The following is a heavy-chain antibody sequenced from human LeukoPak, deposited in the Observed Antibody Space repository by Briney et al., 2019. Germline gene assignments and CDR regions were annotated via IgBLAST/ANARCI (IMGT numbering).Heavy chain of an antibody. CDR1: GGTFSSYA. V-gene: IGHV1-69*13. J-gene: IGHJ1*01. D-gene: IGHD1-26*01. CDR2: IIPIFGTA. Sequence: ASVKVSCEASGGTFSSYAISWVRQAPGQGLEWMGGIIPIFGTANYAQKFQGRVTITADESTSTAYMELSSLRSEDTAVYYCARDEGPDSGSYPEYFQHWGQGTLVTVSS. CDR3: ARDEGPDSGSYPEYFQH.